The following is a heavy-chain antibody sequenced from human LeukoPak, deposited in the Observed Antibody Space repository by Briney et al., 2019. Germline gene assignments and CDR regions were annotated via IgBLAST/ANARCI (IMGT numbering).Heavy chain of an antibody. CDR1: GGSFSGYY. CDR3: ARVGPYCSSTSCYKAHYYYYGMDV. V-gene: IGHV4-34*01. CDR2: INHSGST. J-gene: IGHJ6*02. D-gene: IGHD2-2*02. Sequence: SETPSLTCAVYGGSFSGYYWSWIRQPPGKGLEWIGEINHSGSTNYNPSLKSRVTISVDTSKNQFSLKLSSVTAADTAVYYCARVGPYCSSTSCYKAHYYYYGMDVWGQGTTVTVSS.